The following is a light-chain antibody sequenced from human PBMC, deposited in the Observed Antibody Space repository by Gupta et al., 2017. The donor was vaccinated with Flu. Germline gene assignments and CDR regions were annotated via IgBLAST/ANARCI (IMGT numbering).Light chain of an antibody. V-gene: IGLV1-44*01. J-gene: IGLJ3*02. CDR1: SSAIGGNN. CDR3: ETWEESRNGRGV. CDR2: KNN. Sequence: VTMFCCGISSAIGGNNVVWYQQHPEAATKLLLYKNNRRHAGGPEGVSGSKSGTSTAMAIRGLQAGEEEDYYCETWEESRNGRGVLGAGTKLTVL.